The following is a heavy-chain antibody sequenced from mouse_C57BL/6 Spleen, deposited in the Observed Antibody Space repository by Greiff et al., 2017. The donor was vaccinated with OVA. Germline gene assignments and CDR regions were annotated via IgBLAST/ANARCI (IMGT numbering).Heavy chain of an antibody. Sequence: VQLQQSGAELVMPGASVKLSCKASGYTFTSYWMHWVKQRPGQGLEWIGEIDPSDSYTNYNQKFKGKSTLTVDKSSSTAYMQLSSLTSEDSAVYYCARLMGFAYWGQGTLVTVSA. D-gene: IGHD2-3*01. CDR3: ARLMGFAY. J-gene: IGHJ3*01. V-gene: IGHV1-69*01. CDR2: IDPSDSYT. CDR1: GYTFTSYW.